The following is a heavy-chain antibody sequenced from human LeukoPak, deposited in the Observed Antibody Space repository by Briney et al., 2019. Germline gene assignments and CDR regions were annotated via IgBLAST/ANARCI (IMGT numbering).Heavy chain of an antibody. CDR1: GFTLSSYE. CDR3: TTGYGDYVDY. CDR2: IKSKTDGGTT. Sequence: GGSLRLSCAASGFTLSSYEMSWVRQAPGKGLEWVGRIKSKTDGGTTDYAAPVKGRFTISRDDSKNTLYLQMNSLKTEDSAVYYCTTGYGDYVDYWGQGTLVTVSS. V-gene: IGHV3-15*01. D-gene: IGHD4-17*01. J-gene: IGHJ4*02.